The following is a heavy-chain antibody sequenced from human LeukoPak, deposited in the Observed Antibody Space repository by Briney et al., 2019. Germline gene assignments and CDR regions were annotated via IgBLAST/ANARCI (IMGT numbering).Heavy chain of an antibody. CDR3: ARQSGSYGGILDN. J-gene: IGHJ4*02. CDR2: IYYSGST. CDR1: GGSITYSHYY. V-gene: IGHV4-39*01. D-gene: IGHD1-26*01. Sequence: SETLSLTCSVSGGSITYSHYYWGWVRQPPGKGLEWIGGIYYSGSTYYNPSLKSRVTISVDTSRNEFSLRLSSVTAADTALYFCARQSGSYGGILDNWGQGILGTVSS.